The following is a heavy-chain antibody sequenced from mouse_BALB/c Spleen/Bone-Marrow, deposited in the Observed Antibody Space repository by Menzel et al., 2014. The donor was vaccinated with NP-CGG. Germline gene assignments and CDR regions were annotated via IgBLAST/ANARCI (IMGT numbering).Heavy chain of an antibody. D-gene: IGHD2-4*01. CDR3: ASPIYYDSWFAY. V-gene: IGHV1S34*01. CDR2: ISCYNGAT. J-gene: IGHJ3*01. Sequence: LVKTGASVKISCKASGYSFTGYYIHWVKQSHGKSLEWIGYISCYNGATRYNQKFKGKATFTVDTSSSTAYVQFNSLTSEDSAVYYCASPIYYDSWFAYWGQGTLVTVSA. CDR1: GYSFTGYY.